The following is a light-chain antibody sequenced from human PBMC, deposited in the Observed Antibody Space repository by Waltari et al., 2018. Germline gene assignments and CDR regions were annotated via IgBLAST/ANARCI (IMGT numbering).Light chain of an antibody. Sequence: DIQMTQSPSSLSASVGDRVVITCRASQSISSFLNWYQQETGKAPNLLIYKAANLQSGVPSMFSGSGSGTDFTLTIISLQPEDFATYYCQQSYSSPYTFGQGTKVEIK. V-gene: IGKV1-39*01. J-gene: IGKJ2*01. CDR3: QQSYSSPYT. CDR1: QSISSF. CDR2: KAA.